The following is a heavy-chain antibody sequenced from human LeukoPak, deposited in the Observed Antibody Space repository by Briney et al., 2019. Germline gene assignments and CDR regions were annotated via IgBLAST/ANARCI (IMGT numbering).Heavy chain of an antibody. J-gene: IGHJ4*02. CDR1: GYTFTSYG. CDR2: ISAYNGNT. D-gene: IGHD3-22*01. V-gene: IGHV1-18*01. CDR3: ARVSDSSGYYYFSPVDY. Sequence: ASVKVSCKASGYTFTSYGISWVRQAPGQGLEWMGWISAYNGNTNYAQKLQGRVTMTTDTSTSTAYMELRSLRSDGTAVYYCARVSDSSGYYYFSPVDYWGQGTLVTVSS.